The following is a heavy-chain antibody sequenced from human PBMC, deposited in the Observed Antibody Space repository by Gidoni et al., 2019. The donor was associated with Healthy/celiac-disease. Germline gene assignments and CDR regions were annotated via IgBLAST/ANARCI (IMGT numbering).Heavy chain of an antibody. V-gene: IGHV3-23*01. CDR3: AKARITMIVVVITGFDY. D-gene: IGHD3-22*01. Sequence: EVQLLESGGGLVQPGGSLRPPCHAAGFPFSSYAMSWVPQAPGKGMEWVSAISGSGGSTYYADSVKGRFTISRDNSKNTLYLQMNSLRAEDTAVYYCAKARITMIVVVITGFDYWGQGTLVTVSS. CDR1: GFPFSSYA. CDR2: ISGSGGST. J-gene: IGHJ4*02.